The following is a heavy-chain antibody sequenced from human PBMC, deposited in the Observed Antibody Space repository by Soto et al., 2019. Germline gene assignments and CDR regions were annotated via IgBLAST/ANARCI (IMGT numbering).Heavy chain of an antibody. D-gene: IGHD3-22*01. CDR1: GGSISSYY. CDR3: ARMNYYDTSGYPFDY. V-gene: IGHV4-59*01. J-gene: IGHJ4*02. Sequence: PSETLSLTCTVSGGSISSYYWSWIRQPPGKGLEWIGYIYFRGTTNYNPSLKSRVTMSADTSKNQFSLKPNSVTAADTAVYYCARMNYYDTSGYPFDYWGQGMMVTVS. CDR2: IYFRGTT.